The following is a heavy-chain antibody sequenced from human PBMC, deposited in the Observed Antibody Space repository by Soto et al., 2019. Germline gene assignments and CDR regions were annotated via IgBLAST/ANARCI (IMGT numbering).Heavy chain of an antibody. CDR2: IYYSGST. D-gene: IGHD3-10*01. J-gene: IGHJ4*02. CDR1: GGSISSSSYY. Sequence: QLQLQESGPGLVKPSETLSLTCTVSGGSISSSSYYWGWIRQPPGKGLEWIGSIYYSGSTYYNPSLKSRDTVTVDTSKNPFSLNLSTAAAADTAVYYGARHYYGSGTFDYWGQGTLVTVSS. V-gene: IGHV4-39*01. CDR3: ARHYYGSGTFDY.